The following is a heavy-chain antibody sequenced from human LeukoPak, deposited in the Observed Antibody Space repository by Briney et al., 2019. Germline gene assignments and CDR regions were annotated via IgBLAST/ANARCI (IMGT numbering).Heavy chain of an antibody. CDR3: ARDGWSPDY. CDR2: VSYDGGTK. J-gene: IGHJ4*02. V-gene: IGHV3-30-3*01. Sequence: GGSLRLSCAASGFTFTSYAIHWVRQAPGEGLEWVAVVSYDGGTKYYADSVYGRFTISGDNSKNTLYLQMNSLRAEDTAVYYCARDGWSPDYWGQGTLVTVSS. CDR1: GFTFTSYA.